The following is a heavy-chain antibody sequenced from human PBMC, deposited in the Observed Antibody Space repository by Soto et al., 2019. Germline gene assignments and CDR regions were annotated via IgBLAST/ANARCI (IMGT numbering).Heavy chain of an antibody. J-gene: IGHJ6*02. CDR3: ARGGIVVVPAAIRSYYYYYGMDV. V-gene: IGHV1-69*13. CDR2: IIPIFGTA. Sequence: SVKVSCKASGGTFSSYAISWVRQAPGQGLEWMGGIIPIFGTADYAQKFQGRVTITADESTSTAYMELSSLRSEDTAVYYCARGGIVVVPAAIRSYYYYYGMDVWGQGTTVTSP. CDR1: GGTFSSYA. D-gene: IGHD2-2*01.